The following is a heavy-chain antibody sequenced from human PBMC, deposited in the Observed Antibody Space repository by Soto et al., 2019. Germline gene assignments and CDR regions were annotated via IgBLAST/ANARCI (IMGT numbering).Heavy chain of an antibody. J-gene: IGHJ6*02. V-gene: IGHV4-59*08. CDR1: GGSISSYY. Sequence: SETLSLTCTVSGGSISSYYWSWIRQPPGKGLEWIGYIYYSGSTNYNPSLKSRVTISVDTSKNQFSLKLSSVTAADTAVYYCARPSYDYYYGMDVWGQGTTVKVS. CDR2: IYYSGST. CDR3: ARPSYDYYYGMDV. D-gene: IGHD2-8*01.